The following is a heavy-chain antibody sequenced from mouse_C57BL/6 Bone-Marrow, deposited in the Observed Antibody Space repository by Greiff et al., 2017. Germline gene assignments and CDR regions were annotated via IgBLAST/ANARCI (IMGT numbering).Heavy chain of an antibody. V-gene: IGHV1-81*01. CDR3: ARAIYYGNYVGGYYYVMDY. D-gene: IGHD2-1*01. J-gene: IGHJ4*01. CDR1: GYTFTSYG. Sequence: QVQLQQSGAELARPGASVKLSCKASGYTFTSYGISWVKQRTGQGLEWIGEIYPRSGNTYYNEKFKGKATLTADKSSSTAYMELRSLTSEDSAVYFCARAIYYGNYVGGYYYVMDYWGQGTSVTVSS. CDR2: IYPRSGNT.